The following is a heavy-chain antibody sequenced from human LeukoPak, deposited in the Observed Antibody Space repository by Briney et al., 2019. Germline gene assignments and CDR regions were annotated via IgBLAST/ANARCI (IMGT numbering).Heavy chain of an antibody. Sequence: SETLSLTCAVYGGSFSGYYWSWIRQPPRKGLEWIGEINHSGSTNYNPSLKSRVTISVDTSKNQFSLKLSSVTAADTAVYYCARIVDSYGYIAIDYWGQGTLVTVSS. CDR3: ARIVDSYGYIAIDY. CDR1: GGSFSGYY. CDR2: INHSGST. J-gene: IGHJ4*02. V-gene: IGHV4-34*01. D-gene: IGHD5-18*01.